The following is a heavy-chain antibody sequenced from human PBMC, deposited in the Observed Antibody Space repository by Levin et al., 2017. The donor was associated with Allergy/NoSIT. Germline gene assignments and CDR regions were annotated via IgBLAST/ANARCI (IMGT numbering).Heavy chain of an antibody. CDR2: IYYSGST. Sequence: SETLSLTCTVSGGSISNYYWSWIRQPPGKGLEWIGYIYYSGSTNYSPSLKSRVTISVDTSNKQFSLKLRSVTAADTAVYYCAREGLPGSPYFDYWGQGTLVTVSS. J-gene: IGHJ4*02. D-gene: IGHD2-15*01. CDR1: GGSISNYY. V-gene: IGHV4-59*01. CDR3: AREGLPGSPYFDY.